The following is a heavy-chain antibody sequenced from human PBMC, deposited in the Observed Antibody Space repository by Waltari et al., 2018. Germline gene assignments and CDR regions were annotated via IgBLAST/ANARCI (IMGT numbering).Heavy chain of an antibody. J-gene: IGHJ4*02. V-gene: IGHV4-38-2*02. CDR2: IYHSGST. CDR1: GYSISSGYY. Sequence: QVQLQESGPGLVKPSETLSLTCTVSGYSISSGYYWGWIRQPPGKGLEWIGSIYHSGSTYYNPSLKSRVTISVDTSKNQFSLKLSSVTAADTAVYYCARENYHYDSSGYFDYWGQGTLVTVSS. D-gene: IGHD3-22*01. CDR3: ARENYHYDSSGYFDY.